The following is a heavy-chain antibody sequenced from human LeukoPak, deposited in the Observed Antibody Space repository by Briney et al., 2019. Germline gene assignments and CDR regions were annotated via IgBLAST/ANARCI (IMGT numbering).Heavy chain of an antibody. V-gene: IGHV3-23*01. CDR3: TTPGDSGWYNH. Sequence: GGSLRLSCAASGLTFSSHWMHWVRQAPGKGLEWVSVISRNGAHPYYIDSVRDRFTVSRDNSKNIMYLQMNSLRAEDAALYYCTTPGDSGWYNHWGQGTLVTVSS. CDR1: GLTFSSHW. CDR2: ISRNGAHP. D-gene: IGHD6-19*01. J-gene: IGHJ4*02.